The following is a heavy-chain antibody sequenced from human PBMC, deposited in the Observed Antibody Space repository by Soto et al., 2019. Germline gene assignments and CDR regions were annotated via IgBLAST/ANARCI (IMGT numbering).Heavy chain of an antibody. CDR1: GYTFTSYL. Sequence: SVKVSCKGSGYTFTSYLMRWVRQAPGQGLEWMGWINAGNGNTKYSQKLQGRVTMTTDTSTSTAYMELRSLRSDDTAVYYCARVSRAGAGDYFDYWGQGTLVTVSS. CDR3: ARVSRAGAGDYFDY. CDR2: INAGNGNT. V-gene: IGHV1-3*01. J-gene: IGHJ4*02. D-gene: IGHD6-19*01.